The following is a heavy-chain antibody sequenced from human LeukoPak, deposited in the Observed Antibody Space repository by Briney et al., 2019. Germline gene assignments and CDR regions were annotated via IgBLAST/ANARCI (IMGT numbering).Heavy chain of an antibody. CDR1: GGSISSHC. J-gene: IGHJ4*02. CDR2: IYYSGST. V-gene: IGHV4-59*11. Sequence: SETLSLTCTVSGGSISSHCWSWIRQPPGKGLEWIGYIYYSGSTNYNPSLKSRVTISVDTSKNQFSLKLSSVTAADTAVYYCATGQWELRTFDYWGQGTLVTVSS. CDR3: ATGQWELRTFDY. D-gene: IGHD1-26*01.